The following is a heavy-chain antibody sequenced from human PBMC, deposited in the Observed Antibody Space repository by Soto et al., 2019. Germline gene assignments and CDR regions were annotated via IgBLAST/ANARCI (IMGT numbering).Heavy chain of an antibody. CDR1: GGSFSGYY. D-gene: IGHD3-22*01. CDR2: INHSGST. V-gene: IGHV4-34*01. Sequence: SETLSLTCAVYGGSFSGYYWSWIRQPPGKGLEWIGEINHSGSTNYNPSLKSRVTISVDTSKNQFSLKLSSVTAADTAVYYCATTATYYDSKVNPPDAFDIWGQGTMVTVSS. J-gene: IGHJ3*02. CDR3: ATTATYYDSKVNPPDAFDI.